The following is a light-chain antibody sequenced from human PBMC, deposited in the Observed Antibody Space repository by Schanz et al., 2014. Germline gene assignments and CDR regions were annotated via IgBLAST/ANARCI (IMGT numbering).Light chain of an antibody. V-gene: IGLV2-14*01. Sequence: QSALTQPASVSGSPGQSITISCTGTSSDVGGYNYVSWYQQHPGKAPKLMIYDVSNRPSGVSNRFSGSKSGNTASLTISGLQAEDEADYYCSSYAGSNILVFGGGTKLTVL. CDR1: SSDVGGYNY. CDR2: DVS. J-gene: IGLJ2*01. CDR3: SSYAGSNILV.